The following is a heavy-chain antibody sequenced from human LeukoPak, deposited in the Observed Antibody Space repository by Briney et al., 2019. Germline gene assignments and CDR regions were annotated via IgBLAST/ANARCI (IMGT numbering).Heavy chain of an antibody. Sequence: TPSETLSLTCTVSGDSISSYNYFWGWIRQPPGKGLEWVGSIYYRGNTYYNPSLKSRVTLSADTSKNQFSLKLRSVTAADTAVYYCAGLHLESCGGDCYPSYFDYWGQGTLVTVSS. CDR3: AGLHLESCGGDCYPSYFDY. V-gene: IGHV4-39*01. CDR1: GDSISSYNYF. CDR2: IYYRGNT. D-gene: IGHD2-21*02. J-gene: IGHJ4*02.